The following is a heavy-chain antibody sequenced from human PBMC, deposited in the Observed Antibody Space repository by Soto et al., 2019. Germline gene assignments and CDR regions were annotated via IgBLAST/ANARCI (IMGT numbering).Heavy chain of an antibody. V-gene: IGHV1-18*01. J-gene: IGHJ6*03. Sequence: ASVKVSCKASGYTFTSYGISWVRQAPGQGLEWMGWISAYNGNTNYAQKLQGRVTMTTDTSTSTAYMELRSLRSDDTAVYYCARRGSNYGDFYYYYYMDVWGKGTTVTVSS. CDR1: GYTFTSYG. CDR2: ISAYNGNT. CDR3: ARRGSNYGDFYYYYYMDV. D-gene: IGHD4-4*01.